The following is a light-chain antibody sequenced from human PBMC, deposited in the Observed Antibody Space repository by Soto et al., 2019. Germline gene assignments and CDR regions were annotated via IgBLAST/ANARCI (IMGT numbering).Light chain of an antibody. CDR1: QSIGNS. CDR3: QQRTNWPPWT. Sequence: EIVLTQSPATLSLFPGERATLSCRASQSIGNSLAWYQHRPGQPPRLLIYDASNRATGIPARFSGSGSGTVFTLTIGSLEPEDFAFYYCQQRTNWPPWTFGQGTKVEVK. V-gene: IGKV3-11*01. CDR2: DAS. J-gene: IGKJ1*01.